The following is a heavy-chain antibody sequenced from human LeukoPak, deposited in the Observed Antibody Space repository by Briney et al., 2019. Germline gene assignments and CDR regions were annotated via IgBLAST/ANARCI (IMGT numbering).Heavy chain of an antibody. V-gene: IGHV1-2*02. D-gene: IGHD1-26*01. Sequence: ASVKVSCKASGYTFTRYYMHWVRQAPGQGLEWMGWINPNSGGTNYAQKFQGRVTMTRDTSISTAYMELSRLRSDDTAVYYCARVLSGSYYYYYYMDVWGKGTTVTVSS. CDR3: ARVLSGSYYYYYYMDV. CDR2: INPNSGGT. CDR1: GYTFTRYY. J-gene: IGHJ6*03.